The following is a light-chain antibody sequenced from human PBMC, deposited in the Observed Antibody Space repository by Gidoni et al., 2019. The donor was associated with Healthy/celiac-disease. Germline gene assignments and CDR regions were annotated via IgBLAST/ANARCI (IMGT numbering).Light chain of an antibody. CDR1: SSDVGGYNY. CDR3: SSYTSSSTRV. Sequence: QSALTQPASVSGFPGQSLTISCTGTSSDVGGYNYVSLYQQHPGKAPKLMIYDVSNRPSGVSNRFSGSKSGNTASLTISGLQAEDEADYYCSSYTSSSTRVFGGGTKLTVL. V-gene: IGLV2-14*01. J-gene: IGLJ3*02. CDR2: DVS.